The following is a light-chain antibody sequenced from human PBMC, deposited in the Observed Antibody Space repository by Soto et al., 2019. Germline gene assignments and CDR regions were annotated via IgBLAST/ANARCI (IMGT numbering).Light chain of an antibody. CDR2: DNN. J-gene: IGLJ2*01. CDR3: ATWDGSLPAEV. V-gene: IGLV1-51*01. CDR1: SANIGNNY. Sequence: QSVLTQPPSVSAAPGQKVTISCSGSSANIGNNYVSWYQQLPGTAPKLLIYDNNKRPSGIPDRFSGSKSGTSGTLDITGRQTGDEADYYCATWDGSLPAEVFGGGTKRTVL.